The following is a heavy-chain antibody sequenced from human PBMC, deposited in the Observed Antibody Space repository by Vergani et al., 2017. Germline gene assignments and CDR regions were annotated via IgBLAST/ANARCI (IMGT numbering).Heavy chain of an antibody. CDR1: GYTFTSYG. CDR2: IRTYNGNT. J-gene: IGHJ1*01. D-gene: IGHD3-3*01. CDR3: ARDKVTYYDFWSGYYTYFQH. Sequence: QVPLVQSGAEVKKPGASVKVSCKASGYTFTSYGIPWVRPAPGQGLEWMGWIRTYNGNTNSAQKLQGRVTMTTDTSTGPAYRELRSLRSDDTAVYYCARDKVTYYDFWSGYYTYFQHWGQGTLVTVSS. V-gene: IGHV1-18*04.